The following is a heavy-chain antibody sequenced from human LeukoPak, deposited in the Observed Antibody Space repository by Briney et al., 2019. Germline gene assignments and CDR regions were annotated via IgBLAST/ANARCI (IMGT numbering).Heavy chain of an antibody. Sequence: PGGSLRLSCAASGFTFTTYWMGWVRQAPGKGLEWVANINQDGSEKYYVDSVKGRFTISRDNAKNTLYLQMNSLRAEDTAVYYCAWEGPYKGFDIWGQGTMVTVSS. CDR2: INQDGSEK. D-gene: IGHD1-14*01. V-gene: IGHV3-7*01. CDR3: AWEGPYKGFDI. CDR1: GFTFTTYW. J-gene: IGHJ3*02.